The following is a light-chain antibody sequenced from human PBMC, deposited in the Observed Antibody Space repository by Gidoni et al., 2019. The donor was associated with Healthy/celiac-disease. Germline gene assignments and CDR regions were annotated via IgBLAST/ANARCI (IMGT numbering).Light chain of an antibody. V-gene: IGLV2-14*01. J-gene: IGLJ2*01. Sequence: QSALGPQPASGSGSPGQSITISCTGTSSDVGGYTYVSWYQQHPGKAPKLMIYAVSNRPSGFSNRFSGSKSGNTASLTISGLQAEDEADYYCSSYTSSSTPVVFGGGTKLTVL. CDR1: SSDVGGYTY. CDR3: SSYTSSSTPVV. CDR2: AVS.